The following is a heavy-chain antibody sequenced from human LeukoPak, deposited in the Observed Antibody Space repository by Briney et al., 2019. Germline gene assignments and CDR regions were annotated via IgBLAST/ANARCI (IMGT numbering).Heavy chain of an antibody. J-gene: IGHJ4*02. CDR1: GFTFSSYA. CDR3: AKDHPPAVAGHRDIDY. Sequence: GGSLRLSCAASGFTFSSYAMSWVRQPPGKGLEWVSAISGSGGSTYYADSVKGRFTISRDNSKNTLYLQMNSLRAEDTAVYYCAKDHPPAVAGHRDIDYWGQGTLVTVSS. CDR2: ISGSGGST. D-gene: IGHD6-19*01. V-gene: IGHV3-23*01.